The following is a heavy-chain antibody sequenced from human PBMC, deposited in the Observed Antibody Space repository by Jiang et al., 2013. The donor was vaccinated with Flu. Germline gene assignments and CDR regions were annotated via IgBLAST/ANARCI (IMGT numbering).Heavy chain of an antibody. CDR3: AKGSDAHLNEAFDI. Sequence: QLLESGGGLVQPGGSLRLSCAASGFTFSSYAMSWVRQAPGKGLEWVSFISGGGGSTYYADSVKGRFTISKDNSKNTVSLQMNSLRAEDTAVYYCAKGSDAHLNEAFDIWGQGTMVTVSS. D-gene: IGHD2-2*01. CDR2: ISGGGGST. V-gene: IGHV3-23*01. CDR1: GFTFSSYA. J-gene: IGHJ3*02.